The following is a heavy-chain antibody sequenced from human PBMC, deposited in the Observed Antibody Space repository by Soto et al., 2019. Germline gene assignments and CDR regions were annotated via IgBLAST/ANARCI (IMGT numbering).Heavy chain of an antibody. CDR1: GGSISSYY. Sequence: SETLSLTCTVSGGSISSYYWSWIRQPPGKGLEWIGYIYYSGSTNYNPSLKSRVTISVDTSKNQFSLKLSSVTAADTAVYYCARDRSGDYCSGGSCYSGGNWFDPWGQGTLVTVSS. V-gene: IGHV4-59*01. D-gene: IGHD2-15*01. J-gene: IGHJ5*02. CDR2: IYYSGST. CDR3: ARDRSGDYCSGGSCYSGGNWFDP.